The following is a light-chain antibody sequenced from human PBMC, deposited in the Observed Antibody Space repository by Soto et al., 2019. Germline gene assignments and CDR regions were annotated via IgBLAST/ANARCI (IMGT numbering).Light chain of an antibody. CDR2: ETS. V-gene: IGKV3-20*01. CDR1: QSISSSY. Sequence: EIVLTQSPGTLSLSPGERATLSCRASQSISSSYLAWYQQKPGQAPRLLIYETSSRATGIPDRFSGSASGTNFTLTVSRLEAEDFAVYYCQQYGTSPPLTFGGGTRVEIK. J-gene: IGKJ4*01. CDR3: QQYGTSPPLT.